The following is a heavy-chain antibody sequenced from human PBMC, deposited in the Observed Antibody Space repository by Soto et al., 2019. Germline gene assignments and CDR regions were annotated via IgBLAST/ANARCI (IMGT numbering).Heavy chain of an antibody. CDR3: ARDRLGITGTTSRAFDY. J-gene: IGHJ4*02. Sequence: QVQLQQSGPGLVKPSQTLSLTCAISGDSVSSNSAAWNWIRQSPSRGLEWLGRTYYRSKWYNDYAGSVKSRITINPDTSKNQFSLQLNSVTPEDTAVYYCARDRLGITGTTSRAFDYWGQGTLVTVSS. CDR2: TYYRSKWYN. CDR1: GDSVSSNSAA. V-gene: IGHV6-1*01. D-gene: IGHD1-7*01.